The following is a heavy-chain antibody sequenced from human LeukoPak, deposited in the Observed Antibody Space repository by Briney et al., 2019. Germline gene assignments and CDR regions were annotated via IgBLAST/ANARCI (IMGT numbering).Heavy chain of an antibody. J-gene: IGHJ4*02. CDR2: IYYSGST. D-gene: IGHD5-18*01. CDR1: GGSISSYY. Sequence: KSSETLSLTCTVSGGSISSYYWSWIRQPPGKGLEWIGYIYYSGSTNYNPSLKSRVTISVDMSKNQFSLKLSSVTAADTAVYYCASGYSYGYEGGFDYWGQGTLVTVSS. V-gene: IGHV4-59*01. CDR3: ASGYSYGYEGGFDY.